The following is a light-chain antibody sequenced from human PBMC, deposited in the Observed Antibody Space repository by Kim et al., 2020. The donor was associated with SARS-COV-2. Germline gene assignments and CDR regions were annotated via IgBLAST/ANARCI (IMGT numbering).Light chain of an antibody. CDR1: TSDVGGYNY. CDR2: EVT. V-gene: IGLV2-8*01. J-gene: IGLJ2*01. Sequence: QSALTQPPSASGSPGQSLTISCTGTTSDVGGYNYVSWYQQHPGKAPKLMIYEVTKRPSGVPNRFSGSKSGNTASLTVSGLQAEDEADYYCSSYAGSSHVVFGGGTQLTVL. CDR3: SSYAGSSHVV.